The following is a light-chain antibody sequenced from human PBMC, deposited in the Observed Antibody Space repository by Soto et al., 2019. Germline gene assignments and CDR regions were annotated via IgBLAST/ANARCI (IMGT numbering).Light chain of an antibody. CDR1: QSISSW. Sequence: DILMTQSPACLFASVGSSASIXCRASQSISSWLAWYQQKPGKAPKLLIYDASSLESGVPSGFSGSGSGTEFTLTISSLQPDDFATYYCQQYNSLWTFGQGTKVDIK. CDR2: DAS. CDR3: QQYNSLWT. V-gene: IGKV1-5*01. J-gene: IGKJ1*01.